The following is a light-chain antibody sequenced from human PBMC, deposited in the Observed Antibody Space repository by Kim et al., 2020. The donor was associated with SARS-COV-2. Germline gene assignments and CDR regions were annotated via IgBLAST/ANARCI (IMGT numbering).Light chain of an antibody. J-gene: IGLJ7*01. CDR1: SSAVDTSNY. Sequence: GQSVTLSGTGTSSAVDTSNYVSWHQQHPGKAPKFIISEVSQRPSWGPDRFSGAKAGNTAYLTISGLQVEDEVVYYSTAYAGNYIRVFGGGTQLTVL. CDR3: TAYAGNYIRV. V-gene: IGLV2-11*03. CDR2: EVS.